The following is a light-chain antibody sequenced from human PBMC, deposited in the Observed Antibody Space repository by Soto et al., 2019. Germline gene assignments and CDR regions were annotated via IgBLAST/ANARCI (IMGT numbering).Light chain of an antibody. CDR2: AAS. Sequence: DVRVSQSPSSPSASIGDRVTITCRASQSISSYLNWYQQKPGKAPKLLIYAASSLQSGVPSRFSGSGSGTDFTLTISSLQPEDFATYYCQQSYSTPRTFAQGTKVAIK. CDR3: QQSYSTPRT. J-gene: IGKJ1*01. V-gene: IGKV1-39*01. CDR1: QSISSY.